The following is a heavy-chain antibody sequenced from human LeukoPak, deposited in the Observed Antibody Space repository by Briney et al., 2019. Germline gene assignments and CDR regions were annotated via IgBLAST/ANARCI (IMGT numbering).Heavy chain of an antibody. CDR2: IKNKTDGGTT. D-gene: IGHD6-19*01. CDR1: GFTLTNAW. V-gene: IGHV3-15*01. Sequence: PGGSLRLSCAASGFTLTNAWMHWVRQAPGKGLEWVGRIKNKTDGGTTDCAAPVKGRFAISRDDSNNTLSLQMNSLKTEDTAVYHCTTAQWLGAHWGQGTLVTVSS. J-gene: IGHJ4*02. CDR3: TTAQWLGAH.